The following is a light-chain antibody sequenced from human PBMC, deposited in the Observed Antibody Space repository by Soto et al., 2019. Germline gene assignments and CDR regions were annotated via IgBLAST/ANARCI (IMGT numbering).Light chain of an antibody. V-gene: IGKV3-20*01. CDR3: PTYGNSTPNP. Sequence: ESVLTQSPGTLSLSPGERATLSCRASQSVSSSYLAWYQQKPGQAPRLLIYGASSRATGIPDRFSGSGSGTDFTLTISRLEPEDFAVYFCPTYGNSTPNPFGXGTKVDIK. CDR2: GAS. CDR1: QSVSSSY. J-gene: IGKJ2*01.